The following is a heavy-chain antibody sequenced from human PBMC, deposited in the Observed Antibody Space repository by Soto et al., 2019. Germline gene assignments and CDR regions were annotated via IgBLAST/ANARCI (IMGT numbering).Heavy chain of an antibody. CDR3: AKVTDTSGWFYYFDY. Sequence: GGSLRLSCAASGFTFSSYAMNWVRQVPGKGLEWVSGIRGGDDNTYYADSVKGRFTISRDNSKNTLFLQMNSLRAEDTAVYYCAKVTDTSGWFYYFDYWGQGT. D-gene: IGHD6-19*01. CDR1: GFTFSSYA. CDR2: IRGGDDNT. J-gene: IGHJ4*02. V-gene: IGHV3-23*01.